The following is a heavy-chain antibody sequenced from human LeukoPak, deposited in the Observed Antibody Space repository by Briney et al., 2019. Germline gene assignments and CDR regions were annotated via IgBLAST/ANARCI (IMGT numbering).Heavy chain of an antibody. V-gene: IGHV3-23*01. J-gene: IGHJ5*02. Sequence: PGGSLRLSCAASGFTFSSYAMSWVRQAPGKGLEWVSAISGGGGSTYYADSVKGRSTISRDNSKNTLYLQMNSLRAEDTAVYYCAKAGSSTSCYRNWFDPWGQGTLVTVSS. CDR1: GFTFSSYA. D-gene: IGHD2-2*02. CDR2: ISGGGGST. CDR3: AKAGSSTSCYRNWFDP.